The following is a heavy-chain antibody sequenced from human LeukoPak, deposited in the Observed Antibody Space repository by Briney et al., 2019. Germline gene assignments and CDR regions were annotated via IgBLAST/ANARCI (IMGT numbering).Heavy chain of an antibody. V-gene: IGHV4-34*01. D-gene: IGHD3-9*01. CDR3: ARGSRYFDWPMGY. J-gene: IGHJ4*02. CDR1: GGSFSGYY. CDR2: INHSGST. Sequence: PSETLSLTCAVYGGSFSGYYWSWIRRPPGKGLEWIGEINHSGSTNYNPSLKSRVTISVDTSKNQFSLKLSSVTAADTAVYYCARGSRYFDWPMGYWGQGTLVTVSS.